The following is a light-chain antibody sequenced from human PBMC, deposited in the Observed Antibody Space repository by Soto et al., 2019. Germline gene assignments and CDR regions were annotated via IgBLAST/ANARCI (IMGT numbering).Light chain of an antibody. V-gene: IGKV3-11*01. CDR1: QSVSSY. Sequence: ETVFTQSASTLSLSPGERATLSCRASQSVSSYLAWYQQKPGQAPRLLIYDASNRATGIPARFSGSGSGTDFTLTISSLEPEDFAVYYCQQFSSYPLTFGGGTKVDIK. J-gene: IGKJ4*01. CDR3: QQFSSYPLT. CDR2: DAS.